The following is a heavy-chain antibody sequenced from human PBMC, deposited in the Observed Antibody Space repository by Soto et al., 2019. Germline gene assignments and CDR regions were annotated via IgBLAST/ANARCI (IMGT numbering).Heavy chain of an antibody. J-gene: IGHJ4*02. CDR1: AGLFSSYP. D-gene: IGHD3-22*01. CDR3: ARGGSGYTWFHEF. Sequence: QEQLVQSGAEVKKPGSSVKVSCKASAGLFSSYPISWVRQVPGQGLEWMGGIIPVFQTAYYTQRFQGRVTITADESTNTAYMELSSLRSEDTAIYYCARGGSGYTWFHEFWGQGTLVTVSS. CDR2: IIPVFQTA. V-gene: IGHV1-69*01.